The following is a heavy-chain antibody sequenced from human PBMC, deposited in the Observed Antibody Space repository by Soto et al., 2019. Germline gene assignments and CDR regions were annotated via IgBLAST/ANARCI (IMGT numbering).Heavy chain of an antibody. CDR3: ARILGLWFGELGGFDP. V-gene: IGHV2-26*01. D-gene: IGHD3-10*01. Sequence: QVTLKESGPVLVKPTETLTLTCTVSGFSLSNARMGVSWIRQPPGKALEWLAHIFSNDEKSYSTSLKCRLTISKDTSKSQVVLTMTNMDPVDTATYYCARILGLWFGELGGFDPWGQGTLVTVSS. CDR1: GFSLSNARMG. J-gene: IGHJ5*02. CDR2: IFSNDEK.